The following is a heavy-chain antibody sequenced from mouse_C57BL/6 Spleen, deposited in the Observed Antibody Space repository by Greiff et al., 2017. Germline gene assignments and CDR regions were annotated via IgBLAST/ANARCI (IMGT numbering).Heavy chain of an antibody. J-gene: IGHJ4*01. CDR1: GYTFTSYW. CDR2: IDPSDSET. D-gene: IGHD4-1*01. V-gene: IGHV1-52*01. CDR3: AREGTGTEAMDY. Sequence: QVQLQQPGAELVRPGSSVKLSCKASGYTFTSYWMHWVKQRPIQGLEWIGNIDPSDSETHYNQKFQDKATLTVDKSSSTAYMQLSSLTSEDSAVYYCAREGTGTEAMDYWGQGTSGTVSS.